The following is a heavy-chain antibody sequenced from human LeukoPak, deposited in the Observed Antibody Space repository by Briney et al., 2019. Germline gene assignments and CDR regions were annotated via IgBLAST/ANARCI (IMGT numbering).Heavy chain of an antibody. Sequence: SETLSLTCAVYGGSFSGYYWSWIRQPPGKGLDWIGEINHSGSTNYNPSLKSRVTISVDTSKNQFSLKLSSVTAADTAVYYCARSQQRITIFGVVITESAFDIWGQGTMVAVSS. CDR3: ARSQQRITIFGVVITESAFDI. V-gene: IGHV4-34*01. CDR1: GGSFSGYY. D-gene: IGHD3-3*01. J-gene: IGHJ3*02. CDR2: INHSGST.